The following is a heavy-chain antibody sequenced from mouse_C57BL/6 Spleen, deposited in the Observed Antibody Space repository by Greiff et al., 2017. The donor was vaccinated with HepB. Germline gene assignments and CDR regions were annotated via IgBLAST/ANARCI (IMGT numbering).Heavy chain of an antibody. CDR1: GYTFTDYE. CDR2: IDPETGGT. J-gene: IGHJ4*01. CDR3: TGYYAMDY. V-gene: IGHV1-15*01. Sequence: VQLQQSGAELVRPGASVTLSCKASGYTFTDYEMHWVKQTPVHGLEWIGAIDPETGGTAYNQKFKGKAILTADKSSSTAYMELRSLTSEDSAVYYCTGYYAMDYWGQGTSVTVSS.